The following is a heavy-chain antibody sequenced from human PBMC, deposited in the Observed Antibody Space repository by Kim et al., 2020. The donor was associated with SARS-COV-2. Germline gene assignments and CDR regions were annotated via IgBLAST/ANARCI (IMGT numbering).Heavy chain of an antibody. Sequence: ASVKVSCKTSGYTFTSYYIHWVRQAPGQGLEWMGMIDPSGGSTTYAQKFQGRVTMTRDTSTSTVYMELRSLRSEDTAVYYCARDAGGYSDTSGYDYWGQGTLVTVSS. J-gene: IGHJ4*02. D-gene: IGHD3-22*01. CDR2: IDPSGGST. CDR3: ARDAGGYSDTSGYDY. V-gene: IGHV1-46*01. CDR1: GYTFTSYY.